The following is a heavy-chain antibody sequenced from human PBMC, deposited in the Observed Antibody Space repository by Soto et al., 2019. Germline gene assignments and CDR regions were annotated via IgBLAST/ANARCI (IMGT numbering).Heavy chain of an antibody. Sequence: QITLKESGPTLVKPTQPLTLTCTFSGFSLSTSGVGVGWIRQPPGKALEWLALIYWNDDKRYSPSLKSRLTITEDTPNNQVVLTMTNMDPVDTATYYCARNRNVVYSYGMDVWGQGSTVTVCS. J-gene: IGHJ6*02. CDR2: IYWNDDK. CDR1: GFSLSTSGVG. V-gene: IGHV2-5*01. CDR3: ARNRNVVYSYGMDV. D-gene: IGHD1-1*01.